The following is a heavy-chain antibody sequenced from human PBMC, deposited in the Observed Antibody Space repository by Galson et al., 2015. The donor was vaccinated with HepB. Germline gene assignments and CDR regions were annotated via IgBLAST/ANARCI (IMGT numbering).Heavy chain of an antibody. CDR3: ATAPAYSSGSTRGRGVGY. J-gene: IGHJ4*02. CDR2: IKQDGSEK. V-gene: IGHV3-7*01. D-gene: IGHD6-19*01. CDR1: GFTFSSYW. Sequence: SLRLSCAASGFTFSSYWMSWVRQAPGKGLEWVANIKQDGSEKYYVDSVKGRFTISRDNAKNSLYLQMNSLRAEDTAVYYCATAPAYSSGSTRGRGVGYWGQGTRVTVSS.